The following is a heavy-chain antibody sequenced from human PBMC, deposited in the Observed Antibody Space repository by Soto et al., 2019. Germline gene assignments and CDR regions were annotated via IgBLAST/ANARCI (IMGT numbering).Heavy chain of an antibody. CDR2: MYSGGGT. Sequence: EVHLVESGGGLIQPGGSLRLSCAASGFTVGNDYMNWVRQAPGKGLEWVSLMYSGGGTYYADTVKGRFTMSRDSSKNTLYLQLTSFTAEDTAMYYCTTSPSVGVWGQGTTVTVSS. CDR3: TTSPSVGV. D-gene: IGHD6-19*01. J-gene: IGHJ6*02. V-gene: IGHV3-53*01. CDR1: GFTVGNDY.